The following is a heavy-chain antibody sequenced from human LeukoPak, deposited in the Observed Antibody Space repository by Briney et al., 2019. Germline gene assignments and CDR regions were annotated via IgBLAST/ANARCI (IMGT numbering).Heavy chain of an antibody. Sequence: PSETLSLTCAVYGGSFSGYYWSWIRQPPGKGLEWIGEINHSGSTNYNPSLKSRVTISVDTSKNQFSLKLSSVTAADTAVYYCARGYLHLVPDCWGQGTLVTVSS. V-gene: IGHV4-34*01. CDR1: GGSFSGYY. CDR3: ARGYLHLVPDC. D-gene: IGHD3-10*01. J-gene: IGHJ4*02. CDR2: INHSGST.